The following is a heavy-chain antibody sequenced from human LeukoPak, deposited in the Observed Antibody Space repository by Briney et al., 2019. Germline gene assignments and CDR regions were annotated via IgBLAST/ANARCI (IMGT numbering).Heavy chain of an antibody. CDR1: GYTFTSYG. CDR2: ISAYNGNT. J-gene: IGHJ4*02. Sequence: GASVKVSCKASGYTFTSYGISWVRQAPGQGLEWMGWISAYNGNTNYAQKLQGRVTMTTDTSTSTAYMELRSLRSDDTAVYYCARAPPGKVRGVIQVAFDYWGQGTLVTVSS. V-gene: IGHV1-18*01. D-gene: IGHD3-10*01. CDR3: ARAPPGKVRGVIQVAFDY.